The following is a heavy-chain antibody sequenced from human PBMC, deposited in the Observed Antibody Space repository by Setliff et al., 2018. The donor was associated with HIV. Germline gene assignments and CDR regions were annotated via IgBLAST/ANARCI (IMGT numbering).Heavy chain of an antibody. CDR3: ARQPHDFDSSGYYGDAFDI. D-gene: IGHD3-22*01. V-gene: IGHV4-34*01. CDR2: IDHSGST. Sequence: SETLSLTCAVYGGSFTGYYWSWIRQPPGKGLEWIGEIDHSGSTNYNPSLKSRVTISLDTSKNQFSLKLSSVTAADTAVYYCARQPHDFDSSGYYGDAFDIWGQGTMVTVSS. CDR1: GGSFTGYY. J-gene: IGHJ3*02.